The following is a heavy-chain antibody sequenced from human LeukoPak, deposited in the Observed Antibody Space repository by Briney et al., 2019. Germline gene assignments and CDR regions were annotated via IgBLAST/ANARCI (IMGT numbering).Heavy chain of an antibody. CDR3: AKISGRKGPRVTPSGWFDP. CDR2: ISGSGGST. D-gene: IGHD2-21*02. V-gene: IGHV3-23*01. CDR1: GFTFSSYA. Sequence: GGSLRLSCAASGFTFSSYAMSWVRQAPGKGLEWVSAISGSGGSTYYADSVKGRFTISRDNSKNTLYLQMNSLRAEDTAVYYCAKISGRKGPRVTPSGWFDPWGQGTLVTVSS. J-gene: IGHJ5*02.